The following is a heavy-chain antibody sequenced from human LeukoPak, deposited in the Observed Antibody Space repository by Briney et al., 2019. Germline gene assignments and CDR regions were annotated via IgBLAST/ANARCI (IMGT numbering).Heavy chain of an antibody. CDR2: ASHDEVGK. Sequence: GGSLRLSCAASGFDFHNYVIHWVRQAPGKGLEWVAVASHDEVGKQFADSVKGRFTLSRDNSRDSVHLQMNRLRDEDTGVYYCAKDRGYGEHEPFESWGQGSLVAVSS. D-gene: IGHD4-17*01. V-gene: IGHV3-30*18. CDR3: AKDRGYGEHEPFES. CDR1: GFDFHNYV. J-gene: IGHJ4*02.